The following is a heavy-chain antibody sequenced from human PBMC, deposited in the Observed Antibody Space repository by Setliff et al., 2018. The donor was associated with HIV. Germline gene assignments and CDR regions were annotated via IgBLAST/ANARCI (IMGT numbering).Heavy chain of an antibody. CDR2: IYPGDSDT. Sequence: SLKISCKGSGYSFTNYWIGWVRQMPGKGLEWMGIIYPGDSDTRYSPSFQGQVTISADKSISTAYLQWSSLKASDTAMYYCARRSLHYYYYYYMDVWGKGTTVTVSS. CDR1: GYSFTNYW. D-gene: IGHD2-21*02. J-gene: IGHJ6*03. CDR3: ARRSLHYYYYYYMDV. V-gene: IGHV5-51*01.